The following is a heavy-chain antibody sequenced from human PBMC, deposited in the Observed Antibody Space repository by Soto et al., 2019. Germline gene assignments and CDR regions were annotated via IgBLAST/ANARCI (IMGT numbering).Heavy chain of an antibody. CDR3: AKAQLWVGELAYSYYGMDV. CDR1: GFTFSSYG. D-gene: IGHD3-10*01. Sequence: QVQLVESGGGVVQPGRSLRLSCAASGFTFSSYGMHWVRQAPGKGLEWVAVISYDGSNKYYADSVKGRFTISRDNSKNTLYLQMNSLRAEDTAVYYCAKAQLWVGELAYSYYGMDVWGQGTTVTVSS. CDR2: ISYDGSNK. V-gene: IGHV3-30*18. J-gene: IGHJ6*02.